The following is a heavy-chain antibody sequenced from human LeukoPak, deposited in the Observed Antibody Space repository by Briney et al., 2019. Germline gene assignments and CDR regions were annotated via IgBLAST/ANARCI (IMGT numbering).Heavy chain of an antibody. Sequence: GRSLRLSCAASGFTFSSSWMTWVRQAPGKGLEWVANMNQVGGEIYYMDSVKGRFTISRDNAKNSLYLQMNSLRAEDTAVYYCARDHRGAFDYWGQGTLVTVSS. CDR2: MNQVGGEI. CDR3: ARDHRGAFDY. J-gene: IGHJ4*02. V-gene: IGHV3-7*01. CDR1: GFTFSSSW. D-gene: IGHD3-16*01.